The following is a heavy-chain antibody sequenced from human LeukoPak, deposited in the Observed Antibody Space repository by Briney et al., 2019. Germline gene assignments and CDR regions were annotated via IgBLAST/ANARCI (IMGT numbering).Heavy chain of an antibody. CDR2: ISGSGGST. CDR1: GFTFSSYA. D-gene: IGHD4-17*01. J-gene: IGHJ4*02. V-gene: IGHV3-23*01. CDR3: AKDAHPATVTKSYFDY. Sequence: PGGSPRLSCAASGFTFSSYAMSWVRQAPGKGLEWVSAISGSGGSTYYADSVKGRFTISRDNSKNTLYLQMNSLRAEDTAVYYCAKDAHPATVTKSYFDYWGQGTLVTVSS.